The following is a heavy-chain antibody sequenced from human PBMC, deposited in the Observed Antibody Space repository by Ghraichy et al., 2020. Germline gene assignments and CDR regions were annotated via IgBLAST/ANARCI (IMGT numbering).Heavy chain of an antibody. CDR1: GFTFSSYA. V-gene: IGHV3-23*01. CDR2: ISGSGGST. D-gene: IGHD3-10*01. CDR3: AKEMYYGSGSYLDDAFDI. J-gene: IGHJ3*02. Sequence: GGSLRFSCAASGFTFSSYAMSWVRQAPGKGLEWVSAISGSGGSTYYADSVKGRFTISRDNSKNTLYLQMNSLRAEDTAVYYCAKEMYYGSGSYLDDAFDIWGQGTMVTVSS.